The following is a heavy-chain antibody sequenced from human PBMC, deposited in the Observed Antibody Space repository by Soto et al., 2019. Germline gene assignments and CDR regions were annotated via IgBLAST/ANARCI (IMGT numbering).Heavy chain of an antibody. J-gene: IGHJ3*02. CDR2: ISSSSSTI. V-gene: IGHV3-48*02. D-gene: IGHD1-26*01. Sequence: GGSLRLSCAASGFTFSSYSMNWVRQAPGKGLEWVSYISSSSSTIYYADSVKGRFTISRDNAKNSMYLQMNSLRDEDTAVYYCARDGGSVEWEHDAFDIWGQGTMVTVSS. CDR3: ARDGGSVEWEHDAFDI. CDR1: GFTFSSYS.